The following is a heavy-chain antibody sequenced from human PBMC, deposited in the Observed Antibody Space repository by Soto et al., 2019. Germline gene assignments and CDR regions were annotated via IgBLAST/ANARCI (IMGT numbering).Heavy chain of an antibody. D-gene: IGHD6-6*01. CDR2: IYPGDYDT. CDR1: GYSFTSDW. V-gene: IGHV5-51*01. Sequence: GASLKISCKGSGYSFTSDWNGWGRQMPEKGLERMGIIYPGDYDTRYRPSFQGQATISADKSISTAYLQWSILKAYETAMYYCARHEYSSSHYYGMDVWGQGTTVTVSS. J-gene: IGHJ6*02. CDR3: ARHEYSSSHYYGMDV.